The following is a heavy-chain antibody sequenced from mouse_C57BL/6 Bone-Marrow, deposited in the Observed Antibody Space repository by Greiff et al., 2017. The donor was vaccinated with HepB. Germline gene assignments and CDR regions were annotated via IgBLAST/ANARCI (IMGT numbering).Heavy chain of an antibody. Sequence: VQLQQSGAELVKPGASVKLSCKASGYTFTSYWMHWVKQRPGRGLEWIGRIDPNSGGTKYNEKFKSKATLTVDKPSSTAYMQLSSLTSEDSAVYYCARSNYGSSYDWYFDVWGTGTTVTVSS. V-gene: IGHV1-72*01. CDR2: IDPNSGGT. D-gene: IGHD1-1*01. CDR1: GYTFTSYW. J-gene: IGHJ1*03. CDR3: ARSNYGSSYDWYFDV.